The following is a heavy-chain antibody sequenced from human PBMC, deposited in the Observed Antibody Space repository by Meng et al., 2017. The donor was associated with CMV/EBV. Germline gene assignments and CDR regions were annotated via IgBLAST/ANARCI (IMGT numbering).Heavy chain of an antibody. CDR1: GGSISSSSYY. J-gene: IGHJ4*02. CDR3: ARITGIAVAGNFDY. V-gene: IGHV4-39*01. Sequence: SETLSLTCTVSGGSISSSSYYWGWIRQPPGKGLEWIGSIYYSGSTYYNPSLKSRVTISVDTSKNQFSLKLSSVTAADTAVYYCARITGIAVAGNFDYWGQGTLVTV. D-gene: IGHD6-19*01. CDR2: IYYSGST.